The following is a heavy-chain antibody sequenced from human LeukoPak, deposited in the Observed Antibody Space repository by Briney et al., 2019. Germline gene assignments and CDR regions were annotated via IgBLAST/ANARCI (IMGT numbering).Heavy chain of an antibody. CDR1: GYTFTGYY. Sequence: GASVKVSCKASGYTFTGYYIHWVRQAPGQGLEWMAWINPNSGGTNYAQKFQGRVTMTRDTSIGTAYMELSRLRSDDTAVYYCARALSSGWYDPQDYWGQGTLVTVSS. CDR3: ARALSSGWYDPQDY. V-gene: IGHV1-2*02. J-gene: IGHJ4*02. CDR2: INPNSGGT. D-gene: IGHD6-19*01.